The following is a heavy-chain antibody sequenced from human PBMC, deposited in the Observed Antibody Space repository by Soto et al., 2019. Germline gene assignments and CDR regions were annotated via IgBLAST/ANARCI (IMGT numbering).Heavy chain of an antibody. CDR1: GGSMTNYY. D-gene: IGHD3-10*01. CDR2: IYYSGST. CDR3: ARDGGSGSYENWFDP. V-gene: IGHV4-59*01. Sequence: PSETLSLTCTFSGGSMTNYYWSWIRQPPGKGLEWIGHIYYSGSTYYRQSLKSRVTISVDTSKSQFSLNLKYVTAADTAVYYCARDGGSGSYENWFDPWGQGILVTVSS. J-gene: IGHJ5*02.